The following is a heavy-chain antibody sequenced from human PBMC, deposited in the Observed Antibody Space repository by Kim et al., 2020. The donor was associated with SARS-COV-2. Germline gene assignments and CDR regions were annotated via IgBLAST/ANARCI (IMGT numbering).Heavy chain of an antibody. J-gene: IGHJ4*02. Sequence: ASVKVSCKASGYTFTNYAIHWVRQAPGQGLEWMGWITPGNGNTKYSQNFQGRVTFTRDTSARTAYMDLSGLRSEDTAVYYCAPAMALAVSQVSENSNWGQGTLVTVSS. CDR1: GYTFTNYA. CDR3: APAMALAVSQVSENSN. D-gene: IGHD6-19*01. V-gene: IGHV1-3*01. CDR2: ITPGNGNT.